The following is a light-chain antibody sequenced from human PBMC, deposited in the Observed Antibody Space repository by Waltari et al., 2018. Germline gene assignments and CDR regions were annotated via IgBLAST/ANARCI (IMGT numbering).Light chain of an antibody. J-gene: IGLJ3*02. CDR1: PSNRGTNT. CDR3: ATWDDSLSGRV. V-gene: IGLV1-44*01. Sequence: QSVLTQPPSTSGTPGQRVTISCSGSPSNRGTNTFTCYQLLPGTAPKTVIFANYHRPSGVPDRFSASKSGTSASLVISGLQSEDEADYFCATWDDSLSGRVFGGGTKVTVL. CDR2: ANY.